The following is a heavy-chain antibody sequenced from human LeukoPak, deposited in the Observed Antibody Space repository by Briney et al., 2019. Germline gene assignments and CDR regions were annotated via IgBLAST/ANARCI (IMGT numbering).Heavy chain of an antibody. J-gene: IGHJ4*02. Sequence: PSETLSLTCTVSGGSISSGSYYWSWIRQPAGKGLEWIGRIYTSGSTNYNPSLKSRVTISVDTSKNQFSLKLSSVTAADTAVYYCARARYYYDSSGYYVGPDYFDYWGQGTLVTVSS. D-gene: IGHD3-22*01. CDR2: IYTSGST. CDR3: ARARYYYDSSGYYVGPDYFDY. CDR1: GGSISSGSYY. V-gene: IGHV4-61*02.